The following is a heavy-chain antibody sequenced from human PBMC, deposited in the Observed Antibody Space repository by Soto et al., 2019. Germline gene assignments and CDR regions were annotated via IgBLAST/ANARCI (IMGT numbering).Heavy chain of an antibody. CDR3: ARGDRGAFDL. Sequence: GGSLRLSCAASGFTFSYYWMHWVRQTPGKVLLWVSHIHNDGSRTTYADSVKGRFTISRDNARNTVYLQMNSLRDDDTAVYYCARGDRGAFDLWGQGTAVTVSS. CDR2: IHNDGSRT. V-gene: IGHV3-74*03. CDR1: GFTFSYYW. J-gene: IGHJ3*01. D-gene: IGHD1-26*01.